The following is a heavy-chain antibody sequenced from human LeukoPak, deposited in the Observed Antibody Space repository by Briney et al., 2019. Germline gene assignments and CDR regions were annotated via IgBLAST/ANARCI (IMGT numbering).Heavy chain of an antibody. CDR3: AKDEGSGWYYFDY. V-gene: IGHV3-23*01. J-gene: IGHJ4*02. CDR2: NSGSGGST. Sequence: PGGSLRLSCAASGFTFSTYPMSWVRQAPGKGLEWVSGNSGSGGSTYYADSVKGRFTISRDISKNTLYLQMNSLRAEDTAVYYCAKDEGSGWYYFDYWGQGSLVTVSS. CDR1: GFTFSTYP. D-gene: IGHD6-19*01.